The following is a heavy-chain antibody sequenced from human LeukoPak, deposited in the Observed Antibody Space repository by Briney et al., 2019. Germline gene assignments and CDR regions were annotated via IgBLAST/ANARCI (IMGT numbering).Heavy chain of an antibody. CDR1: GGSISRYY. Sequence: PSETLSLTCTVSGGSISRYYWSWIRQPPGKGLEWIGYIYYSGSTNYNPSLKSRVTISVDTSKNQFSLKLSSVTAADTAVYYCARGRKFEQHMDVWGQGTTVTVSS. V-gene: IGHV4-59*01. CDR3: ARGRKFEQHMDV. J-gene: IGHJ6*02. CDR2: IYYSGST.